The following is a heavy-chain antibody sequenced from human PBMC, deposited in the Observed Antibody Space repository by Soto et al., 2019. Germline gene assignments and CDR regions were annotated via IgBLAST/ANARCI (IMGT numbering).Heavy chain of an antibody. CDR3: ARERLFCPGGNCHGYFDY. J-gene: IGHJ4*03. V-gene: IGHV4-59*01. D-gene: IGHD2-15*01. CDR2: IYYSGST. CDR1: GGSISSYH. Sequence: SETLSRSYTVSGGSISSYHWSWIRQTQRKGLEWIGYIYYSGSTNYNPSLKSRVTMSVDTSKDQFSLNLSSVTAADTAVYYCARERLFCPGGNCHGYFDYWGQGTLVTVSS.